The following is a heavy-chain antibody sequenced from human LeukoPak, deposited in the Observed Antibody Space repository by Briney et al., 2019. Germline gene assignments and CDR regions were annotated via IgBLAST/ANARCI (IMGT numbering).Heavy chain of an antibody. V-gene: IGHV4-59*01. D-gene: IGHD3-22*01. CDR1: GGSINSDN. Sequence: PSETLSLTCSVSGGSINSDNWSWIRQPPGKGLEWIGYIYYSGSTNYNPSLKSRVTISVDTSKNQFSLKLSSVTAADTAVYYCARVPNYYDSSGYYYLAFDIWGQGTMVTVSS. CDR2: IYYSGST. CDR3: ARVPNYYDSSGYYYLAFDI. J-gene: IGHJ3*02.